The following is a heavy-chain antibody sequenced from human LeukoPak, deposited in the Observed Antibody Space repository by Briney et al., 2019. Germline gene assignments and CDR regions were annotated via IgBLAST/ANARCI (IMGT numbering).Heavy chain of an antibody. CDR1: GGSFSDSY. Sequence: SETLSLTCAVYGGSFSDSYWSWIRQPRGEGLEWVGEISHSGDTNYNPSLKSRVTISVDTSKNQFSLNLSSVTAADTAVYYCARGSNSVAYWGQGTLVTVSS. V-gene: IGHV4-34*01. CDR2: ISHSGDT. J-gene: IGHJ4*02. CDR3: ARGSNSVAY. D-gene: IGHD4-23*01.